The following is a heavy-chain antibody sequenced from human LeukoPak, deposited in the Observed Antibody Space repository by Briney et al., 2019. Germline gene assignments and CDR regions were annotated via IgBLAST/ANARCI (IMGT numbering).Heavy chain of an antibody. CDR1: GFTFSSHG. CDR2: IWYDASEK. CDR3: ARWGDNKILDY. V-gene: IGHV3-33*08. D-gene: IGHD3-16*01. J-gene: IGHJ4*02. Sequence: PGGPLRLSCVASGFTFSSHGMHWVRQAPGKGLEWVAVIWYDASEKYYADSVKGRFTISRDNSKNTLYLQMNSLRAEDTAVYYCARWGDNKILDYWGQGTLVTVSS.